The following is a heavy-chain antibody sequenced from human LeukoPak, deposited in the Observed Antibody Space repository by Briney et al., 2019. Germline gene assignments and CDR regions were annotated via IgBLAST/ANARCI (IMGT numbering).Heavy chain of an antibody. CDR3: ARVPGVFYDTLTGYGSGWFDP. CDR1: GDSITGYY. D-gene: IGHD3-9*01. J-gene: IGHJ5*02. V-gene: IGHV4-38-2*02. Sequence: PSETLSLTCSVSGDSITGYYWGWIRQPPGKRLEWIGTVYHSGSTYYNPSLRSRAAISVDTSRNQFSLRLRSMTAADTAVYYCARVPGVFYDTLTGYGSGWFDPWGQGTLVTVPS. CDR2: VYHSGST.